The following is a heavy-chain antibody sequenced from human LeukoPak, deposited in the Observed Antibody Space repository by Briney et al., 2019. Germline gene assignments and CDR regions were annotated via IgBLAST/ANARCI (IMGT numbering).Heavy chain of an antibody. J-gene: IGHJ4*02. CDR2: VNADNSNT. D-gene: IGHD4-11*01. Sequence: ASVKVSCKASGFPFTSYAIHWVRQAPGQRLEWMGWVNADNSNTKYSQEFQGRVTITRDTSASTAYMDLNSLRAEDTAVYYCALRNDYSEGWGQGTLVTVSS. CDR3: ALRNDYSEG. CDR1: GFPFTSYA. V-gene: IGHV1-3*03.